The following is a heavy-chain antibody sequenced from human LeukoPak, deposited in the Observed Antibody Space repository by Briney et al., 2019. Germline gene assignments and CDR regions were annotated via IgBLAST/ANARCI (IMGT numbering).Heavy chain of an antibody. J-gene: IGHJ4*02. D-gene: IGHD5-12*01. V-gene: IGHV3-30-3*01. CDR1: GFTFSSYT. Sequence: QSGGSLRLSCAASGFTFSSYTMHWVRQAPGKGLEWVALISYDGSNKYYADSVKGRFTISRDNSKNTLYLQMNSLRAEDTAVYYCARDVDIVPTTLGYWGQGTLVTVSS. CDR2: ISYDGSNK. CDR3: ARDVDIVPTTLGY.